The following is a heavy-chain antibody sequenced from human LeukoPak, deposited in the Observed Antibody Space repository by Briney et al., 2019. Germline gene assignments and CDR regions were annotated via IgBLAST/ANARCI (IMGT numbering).Heavy chain of an antibody. V-gene: IGHV1-2*02. CDR3: ARDAVSLYSSGWFSYYYYYMDV. Sequence: ASVKVSCKATGGTFSSFPITWVRQAPGQGLEWMGWINPNSGGTNYAQKFQGRVTMTRDTSISTAYMELSRLRSDDTAVYYCARDAVSLYSSGWFSYYYYYMDVWGKGTTVTVSS. D-gene: IGHD6-19*01. J-gene: IGHJ6*03. CDR2: INPNSGGT. CDR1: GGTFSSFP.